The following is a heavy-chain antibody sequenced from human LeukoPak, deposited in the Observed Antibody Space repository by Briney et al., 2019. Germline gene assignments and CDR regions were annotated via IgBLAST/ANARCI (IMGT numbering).Heavy chain of an antibody. V-gene: IGHV4-31*03. CDR2: IYYSGST. Sequence: PSETLSLTCTVSGGSISSGGYYWSWIRQHPGKGLEWTGYIYYSGSTYYNPSLKSRVTISVDTSKNQFSLKLSSVTAADTAVYYCARGPGRYYGSGSYPRFDYWGQGTLVTVSS. CDR3: ARGPGRYYGSGSYPRFDY. CDR1: GGSISSGGYY. J-gene: IGHJ4*02. D-gene: IGHD3-10*01.